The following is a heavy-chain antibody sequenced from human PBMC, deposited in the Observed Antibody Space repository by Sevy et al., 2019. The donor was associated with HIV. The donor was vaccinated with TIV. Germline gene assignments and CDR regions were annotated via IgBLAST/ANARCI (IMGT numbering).Heavy chain of an antibody. CDR3: AKGGPAGVDYYYYLDV. CDR2: ITASGGNI. CDR1: GFNFRRFA. V-gene: IGHV3-23*01. Sequence: GGSLRLSCAASGFNFRRFAMSWVHLAPGKGLEWVSGITASGGNIYYIDSVKGRFTSSRENSKNTLYLQMNGLRAEDTAIYFCAKGGPAGVDYYYYLDVWGKGTTVTVSS. J-gene: IGHJ6*03. D-gene: IGHD5-12*01.